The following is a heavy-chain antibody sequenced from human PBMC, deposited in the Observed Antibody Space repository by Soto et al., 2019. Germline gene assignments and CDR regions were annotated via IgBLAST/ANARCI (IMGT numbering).Heavy chain of an antibody. Sequence: ASVKVSCKASGYTFTGYYMHWVRQAPGQGLEWMGWINPNSGGTNYAQKFQGWVTMTRDTSISTAYMELSRLRSDDTAVYYCATDPRPVGATPWYYYYGMDVWGQGTKVTVS. D-gene: IGHD1-26*01. CDR3: ATDPRPVGATPWYYYYGMDV. CDR2: INPNSGGT. CDR1: GYTFTGYY. J-gene: IGHJ6*02. V-gene: IGHV1-2*04.